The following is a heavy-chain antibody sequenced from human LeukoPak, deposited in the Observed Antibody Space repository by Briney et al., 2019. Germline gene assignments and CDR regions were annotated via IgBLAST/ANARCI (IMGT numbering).Heavy chain of an antibody. Sequence: SQTLSLTCDVSGGSISNGGYSWGWIRQPPGKGLEWIGYIYHSGGTHYNPSLKSRVTMSVDRSKNQFSLKLNSVTAADTAVYYCARIRSDYFDYWGQGTLVTVSS. V-gene: IGHV4-30-2*01. CDR2: IYHSGGT. CDR3: ARIRSDYFDY. J-gene: IGHJ4*02. CDR1: GGSISNGGYS.